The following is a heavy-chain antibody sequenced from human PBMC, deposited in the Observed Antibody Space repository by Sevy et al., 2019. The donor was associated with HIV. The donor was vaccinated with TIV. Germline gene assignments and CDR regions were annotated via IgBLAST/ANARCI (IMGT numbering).Heavy chain of an antibody. V-gene: IGHV1-2*06. Sequence: ASVKVSCKASGYTFTGYYMHWVRQAPGQGLEWMGRINPNSGGTNYAQKLQGRVTMTRDTSISTAYMELSRLRSDETAVYYCARGYSSSWYHWGFDYWGQGTLVTVSS. CDR3: ARGYSSSWYHWGFDY. CDR2: INPNSGGT. J-gene: IGHJ4*02. D-gene: IGHD6-13*01. CDR1: GYTFTGYY.